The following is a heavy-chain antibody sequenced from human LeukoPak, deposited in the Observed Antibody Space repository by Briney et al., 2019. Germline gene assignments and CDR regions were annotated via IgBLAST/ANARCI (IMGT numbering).Heavy chain of an antibody. J-gene: IGHJ1*01. CDR1: GFTFISYA. V-gene: IGHV3-23*01. Sequence: GSLRLSCAASGFTFISYAMSWVRQAPGKGLEWVSAISGSGGSTYYADSVKGRFTISRDNSKNTLYLQMNSLRAEDTAVYYCAKTSSERYFQHWGQGTLVTVSS. CDR3: AKTSSERYFQH. CDR2: ISGSGGST.